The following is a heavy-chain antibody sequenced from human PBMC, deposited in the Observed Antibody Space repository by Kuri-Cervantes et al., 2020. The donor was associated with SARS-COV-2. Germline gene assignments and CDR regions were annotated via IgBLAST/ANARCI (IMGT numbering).Heavy chain of an antibody. V-gene: IGHV3-64D*08. J-gene: IGHJ6*02. CDR3: ARHNRNIVLMVYDYGVDV. Sequence: GGSLRLSCSASGFTFSSYAMHWVRQAPGKGLEYVSAISSNGGSTYYADSVKGRFTISRDNSKNTLYLQMSSLRAEDTAVYYCARHNRNIVLMVYDYGVDVWGQGTTVTVSS. D-gene: IGHD2-8*01. CDR2: ISSNGGST. CDR1: GFTFSSYA.